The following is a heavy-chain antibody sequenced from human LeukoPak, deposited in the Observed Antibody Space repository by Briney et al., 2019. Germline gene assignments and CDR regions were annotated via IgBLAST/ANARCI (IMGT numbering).Heavy chain of an antibody. D-gene: IGHD3-22*01. Sequence: ASVKVSCKASGYTFTSYGISWVRQAPGQGLEWMGSISAYNGNTNYAQKLQGRVTMATDTSTSTVYMELRSLRSDDTAVYYCARGSPPRRNYDSRGYYSYYFDYWGQGTLVTVSS. J-gene: IGHJ4*02. CDR2: ISAYNGNT. CDR1: GYTFTSYG. CDR3: ARGSPPRRNYDSRGYYSYYFDY. V-gene: IGHV1-18*01.